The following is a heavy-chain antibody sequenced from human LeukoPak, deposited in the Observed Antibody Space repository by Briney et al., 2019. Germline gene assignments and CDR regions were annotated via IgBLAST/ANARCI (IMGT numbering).Heavy chain of an antibody. Sequence: GAPQRLSCAACGFIFSNACIRWLRQARGKGVEWGGRNKSKTDGGTTDYAAPVKGRFAIYRHDSQHTLYLQMSSLKTEDTAVYYCTTDSPYYYDSSYYAFDIWGQGTMVTVSS. CDR2: NKSKTDGGTT. V-gene: IGHV3-15*01. D-gene: IGHD3-22*01. J-gene: IGHJ3*02. CDR1: GFIFSNAC. CDR3: TTDSPYYYDSSYYAFDI.